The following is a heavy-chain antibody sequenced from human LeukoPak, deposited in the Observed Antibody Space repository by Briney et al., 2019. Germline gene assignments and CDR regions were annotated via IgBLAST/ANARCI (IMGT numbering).Heavy chain of an antibody. CDR2: MNPNNGNT. Sequence: GASVKVSCKAPGYTFTSYYMHWVRQATGQGLEWMGWMNPNNGNTGYAQKFQGRVTMTRNTSISTAYMELSSLRSEDTAVYYCARVGNGYSSGWYNLGYYYYGMDVWGQGTTVTVSS. V-gene: IGHV1-8*02. CDR1: GYTFTSYY. D-gene: IGHD6-19*01. CDR3: ARVGNGYSSGWYNLGYYYYGMDV. J-gene: IGHJ6*02.